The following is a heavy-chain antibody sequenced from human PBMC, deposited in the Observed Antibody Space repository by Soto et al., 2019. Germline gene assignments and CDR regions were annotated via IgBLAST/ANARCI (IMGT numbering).Heavy chain of an antibody. CDR1: GYTFSTSG. CDR2: ISTYNGDT. V-gene: IGHV1-18*01. Sequence: QVQLVQSGAEVRKPGASVKVSCKASGYTFSTSGMSWLRQAPGQGLEWMGWISTYNGDTNDAPKCQDRVTITSDTSTSTVYMERRSLRSDDTAVNYCARAGAAPYYYYGMDVWGQGTRVTVSS. CDR3: ARAGAAPYYYYGMDV. D-gene: IGHD2-15*01. J-gene: IGHJ6*02.